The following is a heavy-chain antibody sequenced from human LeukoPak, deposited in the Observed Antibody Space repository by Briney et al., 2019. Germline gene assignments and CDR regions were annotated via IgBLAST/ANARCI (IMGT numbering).Heavy chain of an antibody. CDR2: ISGSGGST. J-gene: IGHJ6*03. V-gene: IGHV3-23*01. Sequence: PGGSLRLSCAASGFTFSSYAMSWVRQAPGKGLEWVSAISGSGGSTYYADSVKGRFTISRDNSKNTLYLQMNSLRAEDTAVYYCAKDFLWFGELYYYYMDVWGKGTTVTISS. CDR3: AKDFLWFGELYYYYMDV. D-gene: IGHD3-10*01. CDR1: GFTFSSYA.